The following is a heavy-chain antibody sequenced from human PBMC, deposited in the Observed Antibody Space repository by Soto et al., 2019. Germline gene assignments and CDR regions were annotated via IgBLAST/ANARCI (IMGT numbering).Heavy chain of an antibody. D-gene: IGHD6-13*01. CDR2: INHSGRN. CDR3: ARRRPNIIAAGAKGDDS. V-gene: IGHV4-34*01. J-gene: IGHJ4*02. CDR1: GGSFRGYY. Sequence: QVQLQQWGAGLLKPSETLSLTCAVYGGSFRGYYWSWIRQPPGKGLEWIGQINHSGRNNYNPSLKSRITISVDTSKNQLTLKRSSGTAADTAVYYWARRRPNIIAAGAKGDDSWGQGTLVTFSS.